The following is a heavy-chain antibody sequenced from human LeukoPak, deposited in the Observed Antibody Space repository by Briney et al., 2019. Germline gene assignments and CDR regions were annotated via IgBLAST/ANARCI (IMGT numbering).Heavy chain of an antibody. D-gene: IGHD5-18*01. V-gene: IGHV3-48*03. CDR3: ARDGVTGIHYYYYYYMDV. J-gene: IGHJ6*03. CDR2: ISSSGSTI. Sequence: GGSLRLSCAASGFTFSSYEMNWVRQAPGKGLEWVSYISSSGSTIYYADSVKGRFTISRDNAKNSLYLQMNSLRAEDTAVYYCARDGVTGIHYYYYYYMDVWGKGTTVTVSS. CDR1: GFTFSSYE.